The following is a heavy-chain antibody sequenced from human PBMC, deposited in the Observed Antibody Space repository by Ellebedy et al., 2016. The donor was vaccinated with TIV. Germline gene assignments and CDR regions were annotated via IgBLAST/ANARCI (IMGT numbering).Heavy chain of an antibody. CDR1: GFTLSTYA. CDR2: ITGSGGAT. D-gene: IGHD6-19*01. Sequence: PGGSLRLSCTASGFTLSTYAMSWVRQAPGKGLEWVSAITGSGGATYYADSVKGRFTISRDNAKNTLSLQLSSLSVDDTATYYCAKDRVAYNSGWSRFDDWGHGTLVTVSS. J-gene: IGHJ4*01. CDR3: AKDRVAYNSGWSRFDD. V-gene: IGHV3-23*01.